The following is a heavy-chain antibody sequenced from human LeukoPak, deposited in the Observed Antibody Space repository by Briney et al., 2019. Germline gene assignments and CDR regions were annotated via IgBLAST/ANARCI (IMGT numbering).Heavy chain of an antibody. CDR2: ITSSGTYI. D-gene: IGHD1-26*01. V-gene: IGHV3-21*01. Sequence: PGGSLRLSCATSGFTFNNYNRNWVRQAPGRALEWISSITSSGTYIFYADSVKGRFTISRDNAKNSLYLQMNSLGPEDTAVYYCTKNTGRREGWFDPWGQGTLVTVSS. CDR1: GFTFNNYN. J-gene: IGHJ5*02. CDR3: TKNTGRREGWFDP.